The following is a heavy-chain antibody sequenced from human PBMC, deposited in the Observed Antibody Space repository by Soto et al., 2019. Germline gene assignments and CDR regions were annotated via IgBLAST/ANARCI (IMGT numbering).Heavy chain of an antibody. D-gene: IGHD2-2*01. CDR3: ARDVVVVPAASIRYYYGMDV. CDR1: GGSISSGGYY. V-gene: IGHV4-31*03. Sequence: SETLSLTCTVSGGSISSGGYYWSWIRQHPGKGLEWIGYIYYSGSTYYNPSLKSRVTISVDTSKNQFSLKLSSVTAADTAVYYCARDVVVVPAASIRYYYGMDVWGQGTTVTVSS. J-gene: IGHJ6*02. CDR2: IYYSGST.